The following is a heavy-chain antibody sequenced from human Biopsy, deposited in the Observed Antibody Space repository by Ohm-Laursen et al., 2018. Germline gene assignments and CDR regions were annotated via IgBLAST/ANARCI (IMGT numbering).Heavy chain of an antibody. Sequence: ASVKVSCKASGYTFTDYYIHWVRQSPGQGLEWMGWINPNSGATNSAQKFRDRVTLTRDTSISAVYIDLRRLKSDDAAIYYCARDRMTDVFGGPTRTDVFDSWGQGTPVTVSS. J-gene: IGHJ4*02. CDR3: ARDRMTDVFGGPTRTDVFDS. D-gene: IGHD3-10*01. CDR1: GYTFTDYY. V-gene: IGHV1-2*02. CDR2: INPNSGAT.